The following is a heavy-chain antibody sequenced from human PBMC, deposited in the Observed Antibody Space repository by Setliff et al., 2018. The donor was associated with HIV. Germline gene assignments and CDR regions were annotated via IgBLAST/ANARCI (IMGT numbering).Heavy chain of an antibody. J-gene: IGHJ6*02. V-gene: IGHV1-8*01. CDR2: MNPNSGNT. CDR1: GYTFSDYG. D-gene: IGHD3-10*01. Sequence: VTVSCKAAGYTFSDYGIAWVRQATGQGLEWMGGMNPNSGNTGYAQKFQGRVTMTRNTSISTAYMELSSLRSDDTAVYYCARSLWFGELVDYYGMDVWGQGTTVTVSS. CDR3: ARSLWFGELVDYYGMDV.